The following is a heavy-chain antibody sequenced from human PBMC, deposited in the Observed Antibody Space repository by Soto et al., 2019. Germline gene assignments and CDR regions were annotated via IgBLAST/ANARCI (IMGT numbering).Heavy chain of an antibody. J-gene: IGHJ6*02. CDR1: GYSFTNYW. Sequence: GESLKISCKGSGYSFTNYWISWVRQMPGKGLEWMGRIDPIDSHTTYSPSFQGHVTISTDKSINTAYLQWSSLKASDTAMYYCARTTYHGYYYDSSGYYGHNGMDVWGQGTTVTVSS. D-gene: IGHD3-22*01. CDR2: IDPIDSHT. V-gene: IGHV5-10-1*01. CDR3: ARTTYHGYYYDSSGYYGHNGMDV.